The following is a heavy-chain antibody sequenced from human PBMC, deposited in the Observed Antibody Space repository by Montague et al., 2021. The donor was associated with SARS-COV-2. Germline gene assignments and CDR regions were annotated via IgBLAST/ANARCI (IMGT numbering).Heavy chain of an antibody. V-gene: IGHV4-61*02. CDR3: ARGCSGGSCYPNPFST. Sequence: TLSLTCTVSGGSISSGSYYWSWIRQPAGKGLEWIGRIYTSGSTNYNPSRKSRVTISVDTSKNQFSLKLSSVTAADTAVYYCARGCSGGSCYPNPFSTWGQGTLVTVSS. CDR2: IYTSGST. J-gene: IGHJ5*02. D-gene: IGHD2-15*01. CDR1: GGSISSGSYY.